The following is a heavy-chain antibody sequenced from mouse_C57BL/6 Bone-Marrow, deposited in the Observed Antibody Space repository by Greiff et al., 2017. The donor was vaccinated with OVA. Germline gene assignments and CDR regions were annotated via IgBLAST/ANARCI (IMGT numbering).Heavy chain of an antibody. CDR2: ISNLAYSI. Sequence: DVMLVESGGGLVQPGGSLKLSCAASGFTFSDYGMAWVRQAPRKGPEWVAFISNLAYSIYYADTVTGRFTISRENAKNTLYLEMSSLRSEDTAMYYCARHTPIYYYGSSLAMDYWGQGTSVTVSS. J-gene: IGHJ4*01. CDR3: ARHTPIYYYGSSLAMDY. D-gene: IGHD1-1*01. CDR1: GFTFSDYG. V-gene: IGHV5-15*01.